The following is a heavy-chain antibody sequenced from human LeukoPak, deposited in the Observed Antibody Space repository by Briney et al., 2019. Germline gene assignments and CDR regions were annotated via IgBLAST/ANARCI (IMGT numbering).Heavy chain of an antibody. J-gene: IGHJ4*02. Sequence: GGSLRLSCAASGFTFSSYNMNWVRQAPGMGLERVSFISSTGNTIYYADSVKGRFTISRDNAKNSLYLQMNSLRDEDTAVYYCARGSGSSWYVHYYFDYWGQGTLVTVSS. CDR3: ARGSGSSWYVHYYFDY. CDR2: ISSTGNTI. CDR1: GFTFSSYN. D-gene: IGHD6-13*01. V-gene: IGHV3-48*02.